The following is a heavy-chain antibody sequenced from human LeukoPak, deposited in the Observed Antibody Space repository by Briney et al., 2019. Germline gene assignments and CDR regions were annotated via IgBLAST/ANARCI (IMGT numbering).Heavy chain of an antibody. CDR3: GYDSSGYSSFDY. J-gene: IGHJ4*02. CDR2: INSDGSGA. Sequence: PGGSLRLSCAASGFSFLSYWMHWVRHAPGKGLVWVSRINSDGSGALYADSVKGRFTISRDNAKNTLYLQMNSLRAEDTAVYYCGYDSSGYSSFDYWGQGTPVTVSS. V-gene: IGHV3-74*03. D-gene: IGHD3-22*01. CDR1: GFSFLSYW.